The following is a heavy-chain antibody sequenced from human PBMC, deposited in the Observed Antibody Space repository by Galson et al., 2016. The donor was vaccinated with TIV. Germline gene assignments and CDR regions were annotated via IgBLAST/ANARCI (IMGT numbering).Heavy chain of an antibody. D-gene: IGHD5-18*01. CDR3: AKDRNTAFDTHYSYYGLDV. Sequence: SVKVSCKASGDTFTSYPFNWVRQAPGQGLEWMGGIIPLFGTANYAQKFQGRVTITADESTSTAYMELSSLRSEDTAVYYCAKDRNTAFDTHYSYYGLDVWGQGTMVAVSS. V-gene: IGHV1-69*13. CDR1: GDTFTSYP. CDR2: IIPLFGTA. J-gene: IGHJ6*02.